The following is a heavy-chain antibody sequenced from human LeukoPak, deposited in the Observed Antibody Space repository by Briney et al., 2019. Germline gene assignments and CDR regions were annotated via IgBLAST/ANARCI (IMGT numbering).Heavy chain of an antibody. J-gene: IGHJ5*01. CDR1: GVTFSLYA. Sequence: VGSLRLSCAASGVTFSLYAMNWVRQAPGKGLEWGSYINDDSSDIHYAGPVRGRSTISRDRARKIPYLQLSSLRVEDTAVYYCARDTFQPGLIDSWGQGTLVTVSS. V-gene: IGHV3-21*05. CDR3: ARDTFQPGLIDS. D-gene: IGHD2-2*01. CDR2: INDDSSDI.